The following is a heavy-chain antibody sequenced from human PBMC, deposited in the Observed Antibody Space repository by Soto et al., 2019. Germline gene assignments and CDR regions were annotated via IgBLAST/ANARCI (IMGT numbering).Heavy chain of an antibody. Sequence: VSLRLSCAASGFTFSSYAMSWVRQAPGKGLEWVSAISGSGGSTYYADSVKGRFTISRDNSKNTLYLQMNSLRAEDTAVYYCAKDYAEPYYDFWSGYHGTYYYYGMDVCGQGAPVTVSS. D-gene: IGHD3-3*01. J-gene: IGHJ6*02. CDR2: ISGSGGST. V-gene: IGHV3-23*01. CDR3: AKDYAEPYYDFWSGYHGTYYYYGMDV. CDR1: GFTFSSYA.